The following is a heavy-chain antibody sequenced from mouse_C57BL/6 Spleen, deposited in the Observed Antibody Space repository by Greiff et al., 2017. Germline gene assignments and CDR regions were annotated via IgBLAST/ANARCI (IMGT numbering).Heavy chain of an antibody. J-gene: IGHJ3*01. CDR1: GYTFTSYW. V-gene: IGHV1-55*01. Sequence: QVQLQQPGAELVKPGASVKMSCKASGYTFTSYWIPWVKQRPGQGLEWIGDIYPGSGSTNYNEKFKSKATLTVDTSSSTAYMQLSSLTSEDSAVDYCARKTAQGSWFAYWGQGTLVTVSA. CDR3: ARKTAQGSWFAY. CDR2: IYPGSGST. D-gene: IGHD3-2*02.